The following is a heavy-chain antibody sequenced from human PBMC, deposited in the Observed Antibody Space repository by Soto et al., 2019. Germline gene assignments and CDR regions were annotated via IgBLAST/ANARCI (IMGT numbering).Heavy chain of an antibody. J-gene: IGHJ3*02. CDR3: ARLSGTWRAFDI. D-gene: IGHD1-7*01. V-gene: IGHV3-74*01. CDR1: GFTFSSYW. Sequence: EVQLVESGGGLVQPGGSLRLSCAASGFTFSSYWMHWVRQAPGKGLVWVSRIYTDGSSTNYADSVQGRFTISRDNAKNTLYLQMNSLRAEDTAVYYCARLSGTWRAFDIGGQGTMVTVSS. CDR2: IYTDGSST.